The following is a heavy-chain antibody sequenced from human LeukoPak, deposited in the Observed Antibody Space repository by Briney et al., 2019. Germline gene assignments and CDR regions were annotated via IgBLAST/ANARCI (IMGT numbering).Heavy chain of an antibody. V-gene: IGHV3-21*01. J-gene: IGHJ6*03. CDR2: ISSSSSYI. Sequence: GGSLRLSCGASGFTFSSYSMKWVRQAPGKGLEWVSSISSSSSYIYYADSVKGRFTISRDNAKNSLYLQMNSLRAEDTAVYYCAKDGQWLTSYYYYYMDVWGKGTTVTVS. CDR1: GFTFSSYS. D-gene: IGHD6-19*01. CDR3: AKDGQWLTSYYYYYMDV.